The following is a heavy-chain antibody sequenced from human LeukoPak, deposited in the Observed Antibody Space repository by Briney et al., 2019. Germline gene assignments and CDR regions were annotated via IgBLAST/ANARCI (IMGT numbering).Heavy chain of an antibody. V-gene: IGHV4-59*08. Sequence: PSETLSLTCTVSGGSISSYYWSWIRQPPGKGLEWIGYIYYSGSTNYNPSLKSRVTISVDTSKNQFSLKLSSVTAADTAVYYCARLRSMVRGVIITSLYYYYYGMDVWGQGTTVTVSS. CDR1: GGSISSYY. CDR3: ARLRSMVRGVIITSLYYYYYGMDV. D-gene: IGHD3-10*01. CDR2: IYYSGST. J-gene: IGHJ6*02.